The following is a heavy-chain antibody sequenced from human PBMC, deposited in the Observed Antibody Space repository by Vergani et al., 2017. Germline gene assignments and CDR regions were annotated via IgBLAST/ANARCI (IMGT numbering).Heavy chain of an antibody. D-gene: IGHD6-6*01. CDR1: GGSISSSNW. CDR2: IYHSGST. Sequence: QVQLQESGPGLVKPSGTLSLTCAVSGGSISSSNWWSWVRQPPGQGLEWIGEIYHSGSTNYNPYLKSRVTISVDKSKNQFSLKLSSVNDADTAVYYGARGRAARPGYYYYDMDVWGKGTTVTVSS. J-gene: IGHJ6*03. V-gene: IGHV4-4*02. CDR3: ARGRAARPGYYYYDMDV.